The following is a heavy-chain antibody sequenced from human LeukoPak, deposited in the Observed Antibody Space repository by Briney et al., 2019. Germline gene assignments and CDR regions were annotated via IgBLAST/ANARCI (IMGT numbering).Heavy chain of an antibody. CDR3: AREGGDYDSSGYYHN. J-gene: IGHJ4*02. CDR2: ISWNSGSI. Sequence: GRSLRLSCAASGFTFDDYAMHWVRQAPGKGLEWVSGISWNSGSIGYADSVKGRFTISRDNAKNSLYLQMNSLRAEDTAVYYCAREGGDYDSSGYYHNWGQGTLVTVSS. D-gene: IGHD3-22*01. CDR1: GFTFDDYA. V-gene: IGHV3-9*01.